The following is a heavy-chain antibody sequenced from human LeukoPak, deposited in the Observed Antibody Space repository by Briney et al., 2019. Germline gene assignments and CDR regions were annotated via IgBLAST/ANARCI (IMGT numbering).Heavy chain of an antibody. J-gene: IGHJ5*02. Sequence: PGGSLRLSCAASGFTFSDYYMSWIRQAPGKGLEWVSYISSSGSTIYYADSVKGRFTISRDNAKNSLYLQMNSLRAEDTAVYYCARGDCSSTSCYLRFDPWGQGTLVTVSS. V-gene: IGHV3-11*04. CDR1: GFTFSDYY. D-gene: IGHD2-2*01. CDR2: ISSSGSTI. CDR3: ARGDCSSTSCYLRFDP.